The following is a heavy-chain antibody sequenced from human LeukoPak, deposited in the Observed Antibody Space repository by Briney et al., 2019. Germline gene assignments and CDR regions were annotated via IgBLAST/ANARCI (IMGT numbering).Heavy chain of an antibody. CDR1: GFTFSDYG. CDR3: ANPTLSAATDY. J-gene: IGHJ4*02. V-gene: IGHV3-30*02. D-gene: IGHD2-15*01. CDR2: IQYDGSTK. Sequence: PGGSLRLSCAASGFTFSDYGMHWVRQAPGKGLHWVAFIQYDGSTKSYADAVRGRFTISRDNSKNTLYLQMNTLRAEDTALYYCANPTLSAATDYWGQGTLVTVSS.